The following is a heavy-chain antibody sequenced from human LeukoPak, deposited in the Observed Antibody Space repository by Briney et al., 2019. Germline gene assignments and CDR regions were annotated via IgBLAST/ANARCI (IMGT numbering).Heavy chain of an antibody. V-gene: IGHV4-34*01. CDR3: ARALWKIAVAGDAFDI. CDR1: GVSFSGYY. CDR2: INHSGST. D-gene: IGHD6-19*01. Sequence: PSETQSLTCAVYGVSFSGYYWSWIRQPPGKGLEWIGEINHSGSTNYNPSLKSRVTISVDTSKNQFSLKLSSVTAADTAVYYCARALWKIAVAGDAFDIWGQGTMVTVSS. J-gene: IGHJ3*02.